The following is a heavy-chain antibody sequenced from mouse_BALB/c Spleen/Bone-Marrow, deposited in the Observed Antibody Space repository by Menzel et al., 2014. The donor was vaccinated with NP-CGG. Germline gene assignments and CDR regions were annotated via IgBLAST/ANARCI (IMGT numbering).Heavy chain of an antibody. CDR2: IWAGGST. CDR3: ARRLRTGGYYAMDY. V-gene: IGHV2-9*02. D-gene: IGHD1-2*01. Sequence: QVQLQQSGPGLVAPSQSLSITCTVSGFSLTSYGVHWVRQPPGKGLEWLGVIWAGGSTNYNSALMSRLSISKDNSKSXVFLKMNSLQTDDTAMYYCARRLRTGGYYAMDYWGQGTSVTVSS. J-gene: IGHJ4*01. CDR1: GFSLTSYG.